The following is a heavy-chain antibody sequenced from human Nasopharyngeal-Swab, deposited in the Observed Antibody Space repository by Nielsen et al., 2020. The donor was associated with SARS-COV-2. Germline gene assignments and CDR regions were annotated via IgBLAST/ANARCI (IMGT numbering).Heavy chain of an antibody. CDR1: GVIFSKYW. CDR2: VNQDGSRT. J-gene: IGHJ4*02. Sequence: GESLKISCVASGVIFSKYWMHWVRQAPGKGPVWVSRVNQDGSRTDYADSVRGRFTISRDNAKNTLYLQMNSLRVEDTAVYYCVKHQGSSSGQWGQGTLVTVSS. V-gene: IGHV3-74*01. CDR3: VKHQGSSSGQ.